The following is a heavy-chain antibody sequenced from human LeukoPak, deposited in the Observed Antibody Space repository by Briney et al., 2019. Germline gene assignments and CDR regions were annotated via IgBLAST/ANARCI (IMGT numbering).Heavy chain of an antibody. CDR3: ARQDPSSGYWGDAFDI. V-gene: IGHV3-13*04. J-gene: IGHJ3*02. CDR1: GFIFRIYD. CDR2: IGTAGDT. D-gene: IGHD3-22*01. Sequence: GGSLRLSCTASGFIFRIYDKHWVRQATGKGLEWVSAIGTAGDTYYPGSVKGRFTISRENDRNSLYLQMNSLGARKRAVYYCARQDPSSGYWGDAFDIWGQGTMVTVSS.